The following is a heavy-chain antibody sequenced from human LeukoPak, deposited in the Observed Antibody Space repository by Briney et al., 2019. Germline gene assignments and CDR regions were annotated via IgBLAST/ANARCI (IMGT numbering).Heavy chain of an antibody. V-gene: IGHV3-7*01. J-gene: IGHJ4*02. CDR3: ARENGSIDY. CDR1: GFTFTTYY. Sequence: GGSLRLSCAASGFTFTTYYMTWVRQAPGKGLEWVANINQDGSVKNYVDSVKGRFTFSRDNDRNSVYLQMDSLTADYTAVYYCARENGSIDYWGQGTLLTVSS. CDR2: INQDGSVK. D-gene: IGHD1-1*01.